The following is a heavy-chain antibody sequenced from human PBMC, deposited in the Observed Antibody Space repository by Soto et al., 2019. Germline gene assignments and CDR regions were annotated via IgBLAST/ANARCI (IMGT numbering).Heavy chain of an antibody. V-gene: IGHV4-59*01. Sequence: ASESLSLTCAVSGVSISRFYWSWIRQPPGKGLEWIGNIYYSGSTNYCPSRRSRVTISVDTSKNQVSLKLSSVTAADAAVCYCARDGGVAVAVDDAFDIWGQGTMVTVSS. D-gene: IGHD6-19*01. CDR3: ARDGGVAVAVDDAFDI. J-gene: IGHJ3*02. CDR1: GVSISRFY. CDR2: IYYSGST.